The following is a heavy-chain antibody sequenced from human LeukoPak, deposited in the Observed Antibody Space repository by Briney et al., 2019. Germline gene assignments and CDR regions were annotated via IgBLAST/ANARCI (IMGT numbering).Heavy chain of an antibody. Sequence: PSETLSLTCAVYGGSFSGYYWSWIRQPPGQGLEGIGEINLSGSTNYNPSLKSRVTISVDTSKNQFSLKLSSVTAADTAVYYCARQGRITMRVVGRYGYYFGCWGQGALVTVAS. CDR2: INLSGST. J-gene: IGHJ4*02. D-gene: IGHD3-22*01. V-gene: IGHV4-34*01. CDR1: GGSFSGYY. CDR3: ARQGRITMRVVGRYGYYFGC.